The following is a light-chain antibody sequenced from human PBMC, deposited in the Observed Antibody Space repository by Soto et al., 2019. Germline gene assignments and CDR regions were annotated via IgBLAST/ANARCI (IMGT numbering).Light chain of an antibody. CDR3: QQYNNWWT. J-gene: IGKJ1*01. CDR1: QSISNN. Sequence: EVVMTQSPATLSVSPGERATLSCRASQSISNNLAWYHQRPGQAPRLLIFGASTRATGIPARFSGSGSGTEFTLTISSLQSEDFAVYYCQQYNNWWTFGQGTKVEIK. V-gene: IGKV3-15*01. CDR2: GAS.